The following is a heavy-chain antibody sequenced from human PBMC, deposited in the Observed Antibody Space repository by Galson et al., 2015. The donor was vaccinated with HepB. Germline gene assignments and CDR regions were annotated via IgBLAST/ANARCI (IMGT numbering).Heavy chain of an antibody. CDR3: ARVDTAMVTRGGFDY. D-gene: IGHD5-18*01. Sequence: SVKVSCKASGYTFTSYYMHWVRQAPGQGLEWMGIINPSGGSTSYAQKFQGRVTMTRDTSTSTVYMELSSLRSEDTAVYYCARVDTAMVTRGGFDYWGQGTLVTVSS. CDR2: INPSGGST. CDR1: GYTFTSYY. V-gene: IGHV1-46*01. J-gene: IGHJ4*02.